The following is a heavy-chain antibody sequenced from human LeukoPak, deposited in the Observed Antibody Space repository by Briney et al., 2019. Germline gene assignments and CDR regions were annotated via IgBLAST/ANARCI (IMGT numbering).Heavy chain of an antibody. J-gene: IGHJ6*03. CDR2: IYYSGST. Sequence: SETLSLTCTVSGGSISSYYWSWIRQPPGKGLEWIGYIYYSGSTNYNPSLKSRVTISVDTSKNQFSLKLSSVTAADTAVYYCARRTEPYDYVWGSYRSPYYYMDVWGKGTTVTISS. CDR1: GGSISSYY. D-gene: IGHD3-16*02. CDR3: ARRTEPYDYVWGSYRSPYYYMDV. V-gene: IGHV4-59*12.